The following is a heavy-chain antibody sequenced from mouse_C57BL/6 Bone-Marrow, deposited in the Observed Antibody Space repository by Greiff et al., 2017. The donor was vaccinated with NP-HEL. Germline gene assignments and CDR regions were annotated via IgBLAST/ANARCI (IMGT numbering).Heavy chain of an antibody. V-gene: IGHV1-54*01. Sequence: QVQLQQSGAELVRPGPSVKVSCKASGYAFTNYLIEWVKQRPGQGLEWIGVINPGSGGTNYNEKFKGKATLTADKSSSTAYMQLSSLTSEDSAVYFCARYLWWYFDVWGTGTTVTVSS. CDR1: GYAFTNYL. J-gene: IGHJ1*03. D-gene: IGHD5-1*01. CDR3: ARYLWWYFDV. CDR2: INPGSGGT.